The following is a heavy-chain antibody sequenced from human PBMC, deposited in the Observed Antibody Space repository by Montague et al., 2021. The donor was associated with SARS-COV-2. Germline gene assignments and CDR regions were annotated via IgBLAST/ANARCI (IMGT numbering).Heavy chain of an antibody. CDR3: ARTSGYHLFQC. V-gene: IGHV4-39*01. CDR1: GVSVTTRDYF. CDR2: VFYDGRT. J-gene: IGHJ4*02. D-gene: IGHD3-22*01. Sequence: SETLSLTCTVAGVSVTTRDYFWGWIRQPPGKGLEWIGTVFYDGRTRYNPSLNSRVAMSVDTSTNQFSLELSSVTAADTAVYYCARTSGYHLFQCWGRGTLVAVSS.